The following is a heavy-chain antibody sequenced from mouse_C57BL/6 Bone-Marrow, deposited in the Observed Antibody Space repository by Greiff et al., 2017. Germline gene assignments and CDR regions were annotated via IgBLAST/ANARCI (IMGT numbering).Heavy chain of an antibody. CDR1: GFTFSDFY. D-gene: IGHD1-1*01. J-gene: IGHJ4*01. CDR2: SRNKANDYTT. V-gene: IGHV7-1*01. Sequence: EVKVVESGGGLVQPGRSLRLSCATSGFTFSDFYMEWVRQAPGKGLEWIAASRNKANDYTTEYSASVKGRFIVSRDTSQIILYLQMNALRAEDTAMYYCARDAISTEYYSRYYCGQGTTITVAS. CDR3: ARDAISTEYYSRYY.